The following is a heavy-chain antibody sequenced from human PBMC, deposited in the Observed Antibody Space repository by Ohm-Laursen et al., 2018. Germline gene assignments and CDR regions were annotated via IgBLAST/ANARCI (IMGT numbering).Heavy chain of an antibody. D-gene: IGHD6-19*01. J-gene: IGHJ4*02. CDR3: ASGWLIDH. V-gene: IGHV3-7*01. CDR2: IKQDGSEK. Sequence: SLRLSCTASGFTFSSYWMSWVRQAPGKGLEWVANIKQDGSEKYYVDSVKGRFTISRDNAKNSLCLQMNSLRGEDTALYYCASGWLIDHWGQGTLVTVSS. CDR1: GFTFSSYW.